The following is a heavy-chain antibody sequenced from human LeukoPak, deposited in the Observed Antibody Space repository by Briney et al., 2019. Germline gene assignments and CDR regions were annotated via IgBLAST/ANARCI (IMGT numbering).Heavy chain of an antibody. Sequence: GGSLRLSCAASGFTFSNYYMSWVRQPPGKGLEWVANIKQDGSAKYYVDSVKGRFTISRDNAKNSLYLQMNSLRAEDTAVYYCARANRVRGDFWSGYSDYYFYMDVWGKGTTVTVSS. CDR1: GFTFSNYY. CDR3: ARANRVRGDFWSGYSDYYFYMDV. J-gene: IGHJ6*03. D-gene: IGHD3-3*01. CDR2: IKQDGSAK. V-gene: IGHV3-7*01.